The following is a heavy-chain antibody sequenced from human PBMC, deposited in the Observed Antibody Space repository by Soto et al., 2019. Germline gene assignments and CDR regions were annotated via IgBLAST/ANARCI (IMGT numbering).Heavy chain of an antibody. J-gene: IGHJ4*02. D-gene: IGHD3-3*01. Sequence: QVQLVQSGAEVKKPGSSVKVSCKASGDTFSGKYAISWVRQAPGQGPEWMGGIIPISGATDYAEKFQARVTITADKSTSTAYVELNSLTSEDTAIYYCTRGTIFGVTYFDLWGQGTLVTVSS. CDR3: TRGTIFGVTYFDL. CDR1: GDTFSGKYA. V-gene: IGHV1-69*06. CDR2: IIPISGAT.